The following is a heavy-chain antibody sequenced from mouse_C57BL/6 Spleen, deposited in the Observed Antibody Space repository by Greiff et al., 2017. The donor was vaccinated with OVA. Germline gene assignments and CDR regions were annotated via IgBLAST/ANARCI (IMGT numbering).Heavy chain of an antibody. Sequence: ESGPGLVKPSQSLSLTCSVTGYSITSGYYWNWIRQFPGNKLEWMGYISYDGSNNYNPSLKNRISITRDTSKNQFFLKLNSVTTEDTATYYCAIYGYDGWFAYWGQGTLVTVSA. CDR3: AIYGYDGWFAY. D-gene: IGHD2-2*01. CDR1: GYSITSGYY. V-gene: IGHV3-6*01. CDR2: ISYDGSN. J-gene: IGHJ3*01.